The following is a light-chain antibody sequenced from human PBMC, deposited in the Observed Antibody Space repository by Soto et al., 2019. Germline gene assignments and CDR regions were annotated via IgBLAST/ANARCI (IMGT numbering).Light chain of an antibody. CDR1: QSVGTY. J-gene: IGKJ1*01. CDR2: DAS. CDR3: QQRSNWHLT. V-gene: IGKV3-11*01. Sequence: EIVLTQSPATLSLSPGERATLSCRASQSVGTYFAWYQQKPGQAPRLRIYDASNRATGIPARFSGSGSGTDFTLTVSSLEPEDFAVYYCQQRSNWHLTFGQGTKVEIK.